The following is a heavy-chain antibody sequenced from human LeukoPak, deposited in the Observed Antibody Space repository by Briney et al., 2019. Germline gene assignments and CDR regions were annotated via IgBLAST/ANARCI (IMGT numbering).Heavy chain of an antibody. V-gene: IGHV3-23*01. Sequence: GRSLRLSCAASGFTFSNSAMSCVRQAPGKGLEWVSTLSGSGITTYYADSVKGRFTISRDNSKNTLYLQMNSLRAEDTAVYYCAKGIYSSGWSYFDYWGHGTLVTVSS. CDR1: GFTFSNSA. CDR3: AKGIYSSGWSYFDY. CDR2: LSGSGITT. D-gene: IGHD6-19*01. J-gene: IGHJ4*01.